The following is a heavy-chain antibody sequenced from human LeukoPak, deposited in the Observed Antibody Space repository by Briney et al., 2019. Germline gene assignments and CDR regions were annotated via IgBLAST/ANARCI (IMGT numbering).Heavy chain of an antibody. J-gene: IGHJ6*03. CDR3: AEGSDYDSKYYYYYMDV. D-gene: IGHD3-22*01. Sequence: GGSLRLSCAASGFTFSSYGMSWVRQAPGKGPEWVSDISGSGGSTYYAESVKGRFTISRDNSKNMLYLQMNSLRAEDTAVYYCAEGSDYDSKYYYYYMDVWGKGTTVTVSS. CDR2: ISGSGGST. V-gene: IGHV3-23*01. CDR1: GFTFSSYG.